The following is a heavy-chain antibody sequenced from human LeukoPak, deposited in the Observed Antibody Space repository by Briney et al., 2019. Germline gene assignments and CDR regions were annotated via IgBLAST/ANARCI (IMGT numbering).Heavy chain of an antibody. CDR1: GGSISSYY. CDR2: IYYSGST. D-gene: IGHD6-19*01. V-gene: IGHV4-59*01. Sequence: MPSETLSLXCTVSGGSISSYYWSWIRQPPGKGLEWIGYIYYSGSTNYNPSLKSRVTISVDTSKNQFSLKLSSVTAADTAVYYCARDRAVAGTFDPWGQGTLVTVSS. J-gene: IGHJ5*02. CDR3: ARDRAVAGTFDP.